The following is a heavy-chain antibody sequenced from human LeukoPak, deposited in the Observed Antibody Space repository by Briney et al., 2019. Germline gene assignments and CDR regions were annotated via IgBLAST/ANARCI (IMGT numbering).Heavy chain of an antibody. Sequence: SVKVSCKASGGTFSSYAISWVRQAPGQGLEWMGGIIPIFGTANYAQKFQGRVTITTDESTSTAYMELSSLRSEDTAVYYCARGCKYQPKRYYFDYWGQGTLVTVSS. CDR3: ARGCKYQPKRYYFDY. CDR2: IIPIFGTA. D-gene: IGHD2-2*01. CDR1: GGTFSSYA. V-gene: IGHV1-69*05. J-gene: IGHJ4*02.